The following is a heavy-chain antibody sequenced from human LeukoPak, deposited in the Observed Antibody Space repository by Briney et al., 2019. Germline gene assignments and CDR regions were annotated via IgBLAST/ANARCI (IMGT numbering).Heavy chain of an antibody. CDR3: VREGGSGWYSGWFDP. CDR2: INPDGSEK. V-gene: IGHV3-7*03. Sequence: GGSLRLSCAVSGFTFSSYWMSWVRQAPGKGLVWVANINPDGSEKKYVDSVKGRFIISRDNAENSLDLQMNSLRVEDTAVYYCVREGGSGWYSGWFDPWGQGTRVTVSS. CDR1: GFTFSSYW. D-gene: IGHD6-19*01. J-gene: IGHJ5*02.